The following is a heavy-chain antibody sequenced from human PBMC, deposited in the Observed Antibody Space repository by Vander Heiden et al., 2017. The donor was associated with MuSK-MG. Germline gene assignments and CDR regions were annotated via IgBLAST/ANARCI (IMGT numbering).Heavy chain of an antibody. J-gene: IGHJ4*02. D-gene: IGHD6-19*01. V-gene: IGHV2-5*02. CDR3: AHRSIATAGGCGF. CDR1: GFSFDTRGVG. Sequence: QITLKESGPTLVKPTQTLTLTCTFSGFSFDTRGVGVGWIRQPPGKALEWLALIFWDDDKPYSPSLRSRLTITKDTSKNLVVLTMTNMGPEDTATYYCAHRSIATAGGCGFWGQGIPVTVSS. CDR2: IFWDDDK.